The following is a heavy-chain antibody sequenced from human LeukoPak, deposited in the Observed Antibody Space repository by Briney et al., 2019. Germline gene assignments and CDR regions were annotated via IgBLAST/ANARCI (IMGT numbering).Heavy chain of an antibody. CDR1: GFTFSSYW. V-gene: IGHV3-7*04. CDR3: ARGSGGSEYYFDY. D-gene: IGHD1-26*01. Sequence: GGSLRLSCAASGFTFSSYWMSWVRQAPGKGLEWVANIKQDGSEKYYVDSVKGRFTISRDNAKNSLYLQMNSLRADDTAVYYCARGSGGSEYYFDYWGQGTLVTVSS. CDR2: IKQDGSEK. J-gene: IGHJ4*02.